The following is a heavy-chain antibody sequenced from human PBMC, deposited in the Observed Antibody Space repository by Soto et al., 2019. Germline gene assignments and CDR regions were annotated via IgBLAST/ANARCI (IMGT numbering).Heavy chain of an antibody. D-gene: IGHD3-16*02. Sequence: QVQLQESGPGLVKPSQTLSLTCTVSGGSISSGGYSWSWIRQHPGKGLEWIGYISYSGSTYYNPSLKRRVTISVDTSKNQCSLKLSSVTAADTAVYYGARGRYDPWGQGTLVTVSS. J-gene: IGHJ5*02. CDR1: GGSISSGGYS. CDR3: ARGRYDP. V-gene: IGHV4-31*03. CDR2: ISYSGST.